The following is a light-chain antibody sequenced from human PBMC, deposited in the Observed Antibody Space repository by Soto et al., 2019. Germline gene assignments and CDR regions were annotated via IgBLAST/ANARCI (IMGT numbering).Light chain of an antibody. J-gene: IGKJ1*01. CDR2: GAS. V-gene: IGKV3-15*01. Sequence: EIVMTQSPSTLSVSPGERATLSCRASQSVSSNLAWYQQKPGQAPRLLIYGASTRATGIPARFSGSGSGTEFTLTISSLQSEDFAVYYCQQDNNWPWTFGQGT. CDR1: QSVSSN. CDR3: QQDNNWPWT.